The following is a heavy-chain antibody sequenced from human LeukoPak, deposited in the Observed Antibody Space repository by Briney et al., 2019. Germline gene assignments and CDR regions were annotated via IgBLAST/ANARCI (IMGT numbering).Heavy chain of an antibody. CDR3: AKALGSGSYGSPDAFDI. Sequence: GRSLRLSCAASGFTFDDYAMHWVRQAPGKGLEWVLGISWNSGSIGYADSVKGRFTISRDNAKNSLYLQMNSLRAEDTALYYCAKALGSGSYGSPDAFDIWGQGTMVTVSS. V-gene: IGHV3-9*01. J-gene: IGHJ3*02. D-gene: IGHD3-10*01. CDR2: ISWNSGSI. CDR1: GFTFDDYA.